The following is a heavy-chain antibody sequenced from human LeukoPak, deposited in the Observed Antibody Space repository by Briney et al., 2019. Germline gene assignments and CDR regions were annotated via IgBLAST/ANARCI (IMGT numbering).Heavy chain of an antibody. CDR1: GFTFCAAW. D-gene: IGHD4/OR15-4a*01. V-gene: IGHV3-15*01. Sequence: GGSLRLSCAASGFTFCAAWMNRLPQAPGKGLVWVGRVKSKSNGGTTDFAAPVRDRFTISRDDSKNTLSLQMDSLRTEDTAVYYCVADLPGTNSPYFDYWGQGTLVTVSS. CDR2: VKSKSNGGTT. J-gene: IGHJ4*02. CDR3: VADLPGTNSPYFDY.